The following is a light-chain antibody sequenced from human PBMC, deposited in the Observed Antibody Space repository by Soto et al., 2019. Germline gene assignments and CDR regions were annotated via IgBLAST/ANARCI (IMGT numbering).Light chain of an antibody. CDR3: QQLFMYPPT. Sequence: DIQMTQSPSSVSASVGDTVTITCRASQAVSTWLAWYQQKPGGAPKLLIYAASTLQSGVPSRFGGSGSGTDFTLTVSSLQPEDFATYYCQQLFMYPPTFGPGTKVDIK. V-gene: IGKV1-12*01. CDR2: AAS. J-gene: IGKJ3*01. CDR1: QAVSTW.